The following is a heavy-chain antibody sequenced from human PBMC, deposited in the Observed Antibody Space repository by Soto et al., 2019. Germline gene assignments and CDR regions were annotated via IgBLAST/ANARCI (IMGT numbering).Heavy chain of an antibody. D-gene: IGHD3-16*01. Sequence: EVQLLESGGGLVQPGGSLRLSCAASGFSFSTFEMSWVRQAPGRGLEWVSFISDDGSRTYYADAVKGRFTISRDNSKHTLYLQMNRVTAEDTAVYACVKGGWLDFWGQGTLVTVSS. CDR1: GFSFSTFE. CDR2: ISDDGSRT. V-gene: IGHV3-23*01. J-gene: IGHJ5*01. CDR3: VKGGWLDF.